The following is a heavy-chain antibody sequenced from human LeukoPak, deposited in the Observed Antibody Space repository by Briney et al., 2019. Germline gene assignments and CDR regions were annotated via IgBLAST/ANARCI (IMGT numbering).Heavy chain of an antibody. CDR3: VREKGGFGFVL. Sequence: GGSLRLSCAGSGFNFGIYSMDWVRPAPGKGLEWVAYVSAGSTGIFYAASVKGRFSISRDNAQKSLYLQMNSLRAEDTAIYYCVREKGGFGFVLWGRGTLVTVSS. V-gene: IGHV3-48*04. J-gene: IGHJ4*02. D-gene: IGHD3-16*01. CDR2: VSAGSTGI. CDR1: GFNFGIYS.